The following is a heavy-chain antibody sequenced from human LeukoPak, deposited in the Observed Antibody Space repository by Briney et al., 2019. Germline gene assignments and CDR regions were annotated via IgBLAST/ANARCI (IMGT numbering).Heavy chain of an antibody. V-gene: IGHV3-73*01. Sequence: PGGSLRLSCAASGFTFDDYAMHWVRQASGKGLEWVGRIRSRASNYATAYAASVKGRFIISRDESKNTAYLQMSSLRTEDTAIYYCTRHLIDYWGQGTLVTVSS. CDR3: TRHLIDY. J-gene: IGHJ4*02. CDR2: IRSRASNYAT. CDR1: GFTFDDYA.